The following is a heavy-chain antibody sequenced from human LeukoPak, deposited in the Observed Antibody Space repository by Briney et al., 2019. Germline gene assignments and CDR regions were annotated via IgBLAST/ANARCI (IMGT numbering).Heavy chain of an antibody. CDR3: ARVSSYYDFSDV. V-gene: IGHV1-69*13. CDR1: GCTFSSYA. CDR2: IIPIFGTA. Sequence: ASVKASCKASGCTFSSYAISWVRQAPGQGLEWMGGIIPIFGTANYAQKFQGRVTITADESTSTAYMELSSLRSEDTAVYYCARVSSYYDFSDVWGQGTTVTVSS. D-gene: IGHD3-3*01. J-gene: IGHJ6*02.